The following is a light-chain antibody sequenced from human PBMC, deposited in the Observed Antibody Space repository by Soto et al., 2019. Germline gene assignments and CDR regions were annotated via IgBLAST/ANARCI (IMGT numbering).Light chain of an antibody. J-gene: IGLJ1*01. V-gene: IGLV2-14*03. CDR3: SSHTASNTLV. Sequence: QSVLTQPASVSGSPGQSIAISCTGTSSDVGAYDFVSWYQQHPDKAPKLLIYEVSHRPSGVSDRFSGSKSVNTATLTISGLQAEDEADYYCSSHTASNTLVFGTGTKLTVL. CDR1: SSDVGAYDF. CDR2: EVS.